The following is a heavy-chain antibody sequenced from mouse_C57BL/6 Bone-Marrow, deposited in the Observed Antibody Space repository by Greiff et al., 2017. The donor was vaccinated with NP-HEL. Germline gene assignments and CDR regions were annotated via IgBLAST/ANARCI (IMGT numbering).Heavy chain of an antibody. V-gene: IGHV1-81*01. D-gene: IGHD2-5*01. CDR2: IYTRSGNT. Sequence: QVQLQQSGAELARPGASVKLSCKASGYTFTSYGISWVKQRTGQGLEWIGEIYTRSGNTYYNEKFKGKATLTADKSSSTAYMELRSLTSEDSAVYFCARTGKTIVTFDYWGQGTTLTVSS. CDR3: ARTGKTIVTFDY. J-gene: IGHJ2*01. CDR1: GYTFTSYG.